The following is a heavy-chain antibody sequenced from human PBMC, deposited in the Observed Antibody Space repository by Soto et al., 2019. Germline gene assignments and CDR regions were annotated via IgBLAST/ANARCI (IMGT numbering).Heavy chain of an antibody. CDR1: GYTFTSYD. J-gene: IGHJ5*02. D-gene: IGHD2-15*01. CDR3: ARGFRVAATRWWFDP. V-gene: IGHV1-18*01. CDR2: ISTYNGNT. Sequence: QVQLVQSGAEVKKPGASVKVSCKASGYTFTSYDISWVRQAPGQGLEWMGWISTYNGNTNYAQKLQGIVTMTTDTSTSTAYMELRSLRSDDTAVYYCARGFRVAATRWWFDPWGQGTLVTVSS.